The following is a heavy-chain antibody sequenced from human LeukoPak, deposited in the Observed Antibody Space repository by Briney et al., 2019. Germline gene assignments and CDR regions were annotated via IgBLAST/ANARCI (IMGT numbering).Heavy chain of an antibody. Sequence: VASVKVSCKASGGTFSSYAISWVRQAPGQGLEWMGRIIPIFGTANYAQKFQGRVTITTDESTSTAYMELSSLRSEDTAVYYCAREERADYYDSSGYYGYWGQGTLVTVSS. D-gene: IGHD3-22*01. CDR2: IIPIFGTA. CDR3: AREERADYYDSSGYYGY. J-gene: IGHJ4*02. V-gene: IGHV1-69*05. CDR1: GGTFSSYA.